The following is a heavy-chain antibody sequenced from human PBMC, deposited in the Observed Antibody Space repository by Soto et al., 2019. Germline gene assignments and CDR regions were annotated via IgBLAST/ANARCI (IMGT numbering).Heavy chain of an antibody. CDR3: ARQRTTVVTQAYFDH. J-gene: IGHJ4*02. V-gene: IGHV4-39*01. CDR1: GESIRSSSYY. D-gene: IGHD2-21*02. Sequence: SETLSLTCIVSGESIRSSSYYWGWIRQPPGKGLEWIGSIYYSGRTYYNPSFKSRVTISIDTSKNQFSLKLSSVTATDTAVYYCARQRTTVVTQAYFDHWGQGALVTVSS. CDR2: IYYSGRT.